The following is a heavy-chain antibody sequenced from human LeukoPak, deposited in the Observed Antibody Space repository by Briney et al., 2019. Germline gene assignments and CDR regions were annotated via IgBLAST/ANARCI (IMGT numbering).Heavy chain of an antibody. CDR1: NFIFRNYW. CDR3: ARDPYDTSAYGAFDI. V-gene: IGHV3-7*01. D-gene: IGHD3-22*01. J-gene: IGHJ3*02. Sequence: GGSLRLSCAASNFIFRNYWMTWDRQAPGKGLEWVANINRDGRGKEYVDSVEGRFTISRDNAKNSLYLEMNSLRVEDTAVYYCARDPYDTSAYGAFDIWGQGTMVTVSS. CDR2: INRDGRGK.